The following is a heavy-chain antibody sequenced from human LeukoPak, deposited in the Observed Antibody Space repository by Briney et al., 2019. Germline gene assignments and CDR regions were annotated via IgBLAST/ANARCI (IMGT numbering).Heavy chain of an antibody. CDR3: ARESSYGDYAFDI. J-gene: IGHJ3*02. D-gene: IGHD4-17*01. CDR2: ISSSSSTI. V-gene: IGHV3-48*02. CDR1: GFTFSSYS. Sequence: PGGSLRLSCAASGFTFSSYSMNWVRQAPGRGLEWVSYISSSSSTIYYADSMKGRFTISRDNAKNSLYLQMNSLRDEDTAVYYCARESSYGDYAFDIWGQGTMVTVSS.